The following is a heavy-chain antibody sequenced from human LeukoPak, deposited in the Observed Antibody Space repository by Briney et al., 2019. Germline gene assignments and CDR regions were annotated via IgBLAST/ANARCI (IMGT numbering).Heavy chain of an antibody. CDR2: IYPGDSDT. V-gene: IGHV5-51*01. J-gene: IGHJ4*02. D-gene: IGHD2-2*01. CDR3: ARRQGCSSTSCPPDY. Sequence: GESLQISCRGSGSSFTTYWIGWVRQLPGKGLEWMGIIYPGDSDTSYTPSFQGQVTMSADKSINTAYLQWSSLKASDTAMYYCARRQGCSSTSCPPDYWGQGTLVTVSP. CDR1: GSSFTTYW.